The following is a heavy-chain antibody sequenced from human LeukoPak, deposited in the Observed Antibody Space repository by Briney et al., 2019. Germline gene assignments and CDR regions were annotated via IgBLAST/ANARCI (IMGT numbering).Heavy chain of an antibody. V-gene: IGHV3-48*03. CDR3: ARKYSYGYFDY. D-gene: IGHD5-18*01. J-gene: IGHJ4*02. Sequence: GGSLRLSCAASGFTFSSYEMNWVRQAPGKGLEWVSYISSSGSTIYYADSVKGRFTISRDNAKNSLYLQMNSLRAEGTAVYYCARKYSYGYFDYWGQGTLVTVSS. CDR1: GFTFSSYE. CDR2: ISSSGSTI.